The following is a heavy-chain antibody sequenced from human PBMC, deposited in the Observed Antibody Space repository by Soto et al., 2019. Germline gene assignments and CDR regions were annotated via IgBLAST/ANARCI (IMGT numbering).Heavy chain of an antibody. V-gene: IGHV1-18*01. CDR2: ISAYNGNT. CDR3: AREIDDGTSGYCSSTSCYAYGMDV. CDR1: GYTFTSYG. J-gene: IGHJ6*02. D-gene: IGHD2-2*01. Sequence: ASVKVSCKASGYTFTSYGISWVRQAPGQGLEWMGWISAYNGNTNYAQKLQGRVTMTTDTSTSTAYMELRSLSSDDTDVYYCAREIDDGTSGYCSSTSCYAYGMDVWGQGTTVTVSS.